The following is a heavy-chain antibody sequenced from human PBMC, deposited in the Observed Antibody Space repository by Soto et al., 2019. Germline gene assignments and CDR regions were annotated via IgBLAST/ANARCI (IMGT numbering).Heavy chain of an antibody. CDR2: TRSKADSYTT. CDR1: GFSFSGSA. Sequence: GGSLRLSCAASGFSFSGSAIHWVRQASGKGLEWVGRTRSKADSYTTAYAASVRGRFTISRDDSQNTAYLQMNSLRTEDTAVYYCTRRVAGTGGFDYWGQGTLVTVSS. CDR3: TRRVAGTGGFDY. V-gene: IGHV3-73*01. D-gene: IGHD6-19*01. J-gene: IGHJ4*02.